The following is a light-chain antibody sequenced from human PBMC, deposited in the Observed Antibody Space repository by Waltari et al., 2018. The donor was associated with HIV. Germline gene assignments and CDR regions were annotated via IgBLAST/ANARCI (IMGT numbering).Light chain of an antibody. CDR2: DVD. CDR1: DNDFDVYNF. CDR3: ALFTDDSTLL. V-gene: IGLV2-14*03. Sequence: SAVTQPASVSGLPGQSITISCTGDDNDFDVYNFVSWYQPHPGKLPRIRLYDVDSRASGIPARFSGCRSGHTASLNISRLRAEDEADYYCALFTDDSTLLFGGGTKVTVL. J-gene: IGLJ2*01.